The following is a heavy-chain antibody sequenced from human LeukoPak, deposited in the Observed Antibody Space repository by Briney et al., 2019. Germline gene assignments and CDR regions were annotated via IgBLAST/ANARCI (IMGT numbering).Heavy chain of an antibody. D-gene: IGHD1-1*01. CDR3: ARYDARYGMDV. V-gene: IGHV3-30-3*01. Sequence: GGSLRLSCAASGFTFSSYALHWVRQAPGKGLEWVAVISYDGSNKYYADSVKGRFTISRDNSKNTLYLQMNSLRAEDTAVYYCARYDARYGMDVWGQGTTVTVSS. J-gene: IGHJ6*02. CDR1: GFTFSSYA. CDR2: ISYDGSNK.